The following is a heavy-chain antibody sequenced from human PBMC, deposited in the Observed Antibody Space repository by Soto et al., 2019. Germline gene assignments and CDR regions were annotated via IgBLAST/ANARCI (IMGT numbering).Heavy chain of an antibody. CDR3: TRDEGDVCSSTSCYLGLPGSDFDY. CDR1: GFTFGDYA. V-gene: IGHV3-49*03. Sequence: GGSLRLSCTASGFTFGDYAMSWFRQAPGKGLEWVGFIRSKAYGGTTEYAGSVKGRFTISRDDSKSMAYLQMNSLKTEDTAVYYCTRDEGDVCSSTSCYLGLPGSDFDYWGQGTLVTASS. D-gene: IGHD2-2*01. CDR2: IRSKAYGGTT. J-gene: IGHJ4*02.